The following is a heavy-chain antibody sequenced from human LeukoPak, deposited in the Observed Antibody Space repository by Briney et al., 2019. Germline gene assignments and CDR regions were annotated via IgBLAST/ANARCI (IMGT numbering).Heavy chain of an antibody. Sequence: GGSLRLSCAASGFIFSDYYMSWIRQAPGKGLEWVSYISSSGNTIYYTDSVKGRFTISRDNAKNSLYLQMNSLRAEDTAVYYCARPRVSYDSGSYSYYFDNWGQGTLVTVPS. CDR3: ARPRVSYDSGSYSYYFDN. CDR1: GFIFSDYY. D-gene: IGHD3-10*01. J-gene: IGHJ4*02. V-gene: IGHV3-11*01. CDR2: ISSSGNTI.